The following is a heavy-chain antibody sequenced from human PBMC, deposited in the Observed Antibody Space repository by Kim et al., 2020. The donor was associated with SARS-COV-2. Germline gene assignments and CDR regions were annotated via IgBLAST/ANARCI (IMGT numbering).Heavy chain of an antibody. V-gene: IGHV3-43*02. CDR2: ISRDGGEI. Sequence: GGSLRLSCAASGFTFDGYAIHWVRQVPEKGLEWVALISRDGGEIKYADSVKGRFTISRDNSKKSVYLQMNSLRSEDTALYYCVRGQQWLIKNWGQGTQCTVS. CDR1: GFTFDGYA. D-gene: IGHD6-19*01. J-gene: IGHJ1*01. CDR3: VRGQQWLIKN.